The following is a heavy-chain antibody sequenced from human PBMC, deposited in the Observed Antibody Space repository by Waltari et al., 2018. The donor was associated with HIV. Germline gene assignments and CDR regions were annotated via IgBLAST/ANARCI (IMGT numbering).Heavy chain of an antibody. CDR1: GFTFSSHW. D-gene: IGHD4-17*01. CDR2: IKQDGSEK. Sequence: EVQLVESGGGLVQPGGSLRLSCAASGFTFSSHWMSWVRQAPGKGLEWVANIKQDGSEKYYVDSVKGRFTISRDNAKNSLYLQMNSLRAEDTAVYYCARALEYYGHKRPDAFDIWGQGTMVTVSS. J-gene: IGHJ3*02. CDR3: ARALEYYGHKRPDAFDI. V-gene: IGHV3-7*01.